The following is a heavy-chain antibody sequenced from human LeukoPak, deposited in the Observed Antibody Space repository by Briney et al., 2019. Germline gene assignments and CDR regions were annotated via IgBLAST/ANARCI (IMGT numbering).Heavy chain of an antibody. CDR2: ISGYNGDA. V-gene: IGHV1-18*01. CDR3: ARYAQDSNGWYYFDY. Sequence: ASVKVSCTASGYTFTTYAISWVRQAPGQGLEWMGWISGYNGDAKYPQKFQGRVTMSTDTSTGTAYKELRSLRSDDTAVYYCARYAQDSNGWYYFDYRGQGTLVTVSP. CDR1: GYTFTTYA. D-gene: IGHD6-19*01. J-gene: IGHJ4*02.